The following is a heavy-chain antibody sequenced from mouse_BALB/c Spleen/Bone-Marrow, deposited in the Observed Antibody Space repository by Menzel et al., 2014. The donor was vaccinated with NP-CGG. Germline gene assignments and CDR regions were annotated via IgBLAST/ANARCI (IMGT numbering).Heavy chain of an antibody. V-gene: IGHV1-82*01. CDR2: IYPGDGDT. CDR3: ARSDGYRAMDY. Sequence: VQLQQSGPELVKPAASVKISCKASGYAFSYSWMNWVKQRPGQGLEWIGRIYPGDGDTYYNGKFKGRATLTADKSSSTAYMQLSSLTSVDSAVYFCARSDGYRAMDYWGQGSSVTVSS. D-gene: IGHD2-3*01. CDR1: GYAFSYSW. J-gene: IGHJ4*01.